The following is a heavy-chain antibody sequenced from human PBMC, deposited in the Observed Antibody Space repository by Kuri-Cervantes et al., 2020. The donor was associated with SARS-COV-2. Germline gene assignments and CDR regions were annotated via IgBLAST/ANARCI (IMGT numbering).Heavy chain of an antibody. Sequence: SETLSLTCTVSGGSISSGSYYWSWIRQPAGKGLEWIGHIYTSGSTNYNPSLKSRVTMSVDTSKNQFSLKLSSVTAADTAVYYCARVVTIFGVVTDYYYYMDVWGKGTTVTVSS. CDR1: GGSISSGSYY. CDR3: ARVVTIFGVVTDYYYYMDV. J-gene: IGHJ6*03. D-gene: IGHD3-3*01. CDR2: IYTSGST. V-gene: IGHV4-61*09.